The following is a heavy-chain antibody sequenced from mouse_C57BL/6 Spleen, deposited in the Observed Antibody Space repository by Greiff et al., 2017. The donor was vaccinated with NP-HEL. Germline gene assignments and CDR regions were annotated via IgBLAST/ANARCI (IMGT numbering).Heavy chain of an antibody. Sequence: EVKLMESGPELVKPGASVKISCKASGYSFTGYYMHWVKQSHGNILDWIGYIYPYNGVSSYNQKFKGKATLTVDKSSSTAYMELRSLTSEDSAVYYCARSKGDYDADYYAMDYWGQGTSVTVSS. D-gene: IGHD2-4*01. V-gene: IGHV1-31*01. CDR3: ARSKGDYDADYYAMDY. J-gene: IGHJ4*01. CDR2: IYPYNGVS. CDR1: GYSFTGYY.